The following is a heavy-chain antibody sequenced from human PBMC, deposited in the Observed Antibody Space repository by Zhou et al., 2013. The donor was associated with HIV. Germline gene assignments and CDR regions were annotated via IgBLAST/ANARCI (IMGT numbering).Heavy chain of an antibody. V-gene: IGHV1-18*04. CDR1: GYTFTSDG. CDR3: ARGLGYCSGGRCYSYYYYMDV. Sequence: QVKLVQSGAEVKKPGASVKVSCKASGYTFTSDGINWVRQAPGQGLEWMGWTSASNGNTNYAKKFQGRVTITTDESTSTAYMELSSLRSEDTAVYYCARGLGYCSGGRCYSYYYYMDVWGKGTTVTVSS. CDR2: TSASNGNT. D-gene: IGHD2-15*01. J-gene: IGHJ6*03.